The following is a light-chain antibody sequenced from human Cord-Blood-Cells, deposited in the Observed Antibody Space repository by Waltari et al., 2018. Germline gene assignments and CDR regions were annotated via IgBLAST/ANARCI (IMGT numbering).Light chain of an antibody. CDR3: AAWDDSLNGPV. Sequence: QSVLTQPPSAFGTPGQRVTISCSGSSSNIGSNTVNWYQQLPGTAPKLLIYSNNQRPSGVPDRFSGSKSGTSASLAISGLQSEDEADYYGAAWDDSLNGPVFGGGTKLTVL. J-gene: IGLJ2*01. CDR2: SNN. CDR1: SSNIGSNT. V-gene: IGLV1-44*01.